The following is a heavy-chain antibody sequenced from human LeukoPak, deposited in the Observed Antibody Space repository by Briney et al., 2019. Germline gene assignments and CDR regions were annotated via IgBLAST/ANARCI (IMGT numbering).Heavy chain of an antibody. CDR3: AKKRGVGATAVTHFDY. CDR2: NSGSGGST. J-gene: IGHJ4*02. V-gene: IGHV3-23*01. D-gene: IGHD1-26*01. Sequence: GRSLRLSCAASGFTFSSYAMSWVRQASGKGLEWVSTNSGSGGSTYYADSVKGRFTISRDNSKNTLYLQMNSLRAEDTAVYYCAKKRGVGATAVTHFDYWGQGTLVTVSS. CDR1: GFTFSSYA.